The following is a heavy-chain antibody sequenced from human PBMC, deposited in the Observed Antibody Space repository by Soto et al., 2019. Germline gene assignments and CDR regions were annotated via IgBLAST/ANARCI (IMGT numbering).Heavy chain of an antibody. V-gene: IGHV3-74*01. CDR2: ISSDGRRT. J-gene: IGHJ6*02. CDR1: GFTFSSYW. CDR3: AGRRSSYYYYGLDV. D-gene: IGHD3-10*01. Sequence: EVELVESGGGLVQPGGSLRLSCAASGFTFSSYWMHWVRQAPGKGLVWVSRISSDGRRTTYADSVKGRFTISRDNAENTLYLQINSLRAEDTAVYFCAGRRSSYYYYGLDVWGQGTTVTVSS.